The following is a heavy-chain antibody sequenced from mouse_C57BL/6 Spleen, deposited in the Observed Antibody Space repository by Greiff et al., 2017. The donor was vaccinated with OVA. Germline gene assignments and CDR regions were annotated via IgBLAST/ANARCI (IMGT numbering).Heavy chain of an antibody. CDR3: ASLTGTKYFDV. V-gene: IGHV1-82*01. J-gene: IGHJ1*03. D-gene: IGHD4-1*01. Sequence: VMLVESGPELVKPGASVKISCKASGYAFSSSWMNWVKQRPGKGLEWIGRIYPGDGDTNYNGKFKGKATLTADKSSSTAYMQLSSLTSEDSAVYFCASLTGTKYFDVWGTGTTVTVSS. CDR2: IYPGDGDT. CDR1: GYAFSSSW.